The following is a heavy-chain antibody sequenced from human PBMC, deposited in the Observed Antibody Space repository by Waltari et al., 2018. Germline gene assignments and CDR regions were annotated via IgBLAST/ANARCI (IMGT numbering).Heavy chain of an antibody. CDR3: ARGRVAGTRIWFDP. J-gene: IGHJ5*02. CDR2: SNHSGST. V-gene: IGHV4-4*02. Sequence: QVQLQESGPGLVKPSGTLSLTCAVSGGSISSSNWWSWARQPPGKGLEGIGESNHSGSTNYNPSLMRRVTIAVDKSKHQFSLKLSSVTAADTAVYYCARGRVAGTRIWFDPWGQGTLVTVSS. CDR1: GGSISSSNW. D-gene: IGHD6-19*01.